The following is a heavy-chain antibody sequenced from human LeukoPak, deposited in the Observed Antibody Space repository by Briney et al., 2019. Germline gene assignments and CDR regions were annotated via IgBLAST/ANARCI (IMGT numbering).Heavy chain of an antibody. J-gene: IGHJ4*02. Sequence: SETLSLTCAVSGGSISSNSYYWGWIRQPPGKGLEWIGSIYYSGSTYYNPSLKSRVTISVDASKNQFSLKLSSVTAADTAVYYCASTDVITMVRGVILTDPYFDYWGQGTLVTVSS. CDR3: ASTDVITMVRGVILTDPYFDY. V-gene: IGHV4-39*07. D-gene: IGHD3-10*01. CDR2: IYYSGST. CDR1: GGSISSNSYY.